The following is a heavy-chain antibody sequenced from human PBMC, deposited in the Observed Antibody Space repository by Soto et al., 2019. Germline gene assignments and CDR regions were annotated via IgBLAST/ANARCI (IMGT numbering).Heavy chain of an antibody. V-gene: IGHV6-1*01. D-gene: IGHD2-2*01. CDR2: TYYRSKWYN. CDR1: GDSVSSNSAA. CDR3: XRVRYCSSTSCVGPFDP. Sequence: SQTLSLTCAISGDSVSSNSAAWNWIRQSPSRGLEWLGRTYYRSKWYNDYAVSVKSRITINPDTSKNQFSLQLNSVTPEDTAVYYCXRVRYCSSTSCVGPFDPWGQGTLVTVSS. J-gene: IGHJ5*02.